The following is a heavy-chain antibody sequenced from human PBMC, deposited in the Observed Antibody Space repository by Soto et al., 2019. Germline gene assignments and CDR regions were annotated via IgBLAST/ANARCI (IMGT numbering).Heavy chain of an antibody. CDR2: IGDSEGETT. D-gene: IGHD2-15*01. J-gene: IGHJ5*01. V-gene: IGHV3-23*01. CDR3: SKGYCGGGRCYDLDNWFDS. CDR1: GFTFSTYA. Sequence: EVQLLESGGGLVQPGGSLRLSCAASGFTFSTYAMTWVRQAPGKGPEWVSRIGDSEGETTHYADSVKGRFTISRDHAKNTLYLQMNSLRVEETAIYYCSKGYCGGGRCYDLDNWFDSWGQGTRVTVSS.